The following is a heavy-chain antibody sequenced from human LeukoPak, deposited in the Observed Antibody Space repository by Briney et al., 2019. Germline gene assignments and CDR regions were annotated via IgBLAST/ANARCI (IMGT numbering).Heavy chain of an antibody. CDR2: ISAYNGNT. CDR1: GYTFTSYG. V-gene: IGHV1-18*01. CDR3: ARGVVVVPAAIPYFDY. D-gene: IGHD2-2*02. Sequence: GASVKVSCKASGYTFTSYGISWVRQAPGQGLEWMGWISAYNGNTNYAQKPQGRVTMTTDTSTSTAYMELRSLRSDDTAVYYCARGVVVVPAAIPYFDYWGQGTLVTVSS. J-gene: IGHJ4*02.